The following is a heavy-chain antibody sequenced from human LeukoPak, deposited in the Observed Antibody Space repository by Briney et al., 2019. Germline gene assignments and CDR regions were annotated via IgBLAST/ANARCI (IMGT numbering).Heavy chain of an antibody. Sequence: PGGSLRLSCAASGFTFSSYGMHWVRQAPGKGLEWVAVISYDGSNKYYADSVKGRFTISRDNSKNTLYLQMNSLRAEDTAVYYCAKDGPSSGGSWCMDVWGQGTTVTVSS. CDR2: ISYDGSNK. CDR3: AKDGPSSGGSWCMDV. J-gene: IGHJ6*02. D-gene: IGHD2-15*01. CDR1: GFTFSSYG. V-gene: IGHV3-30*18.